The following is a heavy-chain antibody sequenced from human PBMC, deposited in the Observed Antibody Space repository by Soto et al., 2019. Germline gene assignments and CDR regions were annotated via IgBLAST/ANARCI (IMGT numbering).Heavy chain of an antibody. CDR2: ISGSGGST. J-gene: IGHJ6*02. Sequence: SCKASGYAFTSYGISWVRQAPGKGLEWVSAISGSGGSTYYADSVKGRFTISRDNSKNTLYLQMNSLRAEDTAVYYCAKDSHPLYGDDPSLFYYGMDVWGQGTTVTVSS. V-gene: IGHV3-23*01. CDR1: GYAFTSYG. CDR3: AKDSHPLYGDDPSLFYYGMDV. D-gene: IGHD4-17*01.